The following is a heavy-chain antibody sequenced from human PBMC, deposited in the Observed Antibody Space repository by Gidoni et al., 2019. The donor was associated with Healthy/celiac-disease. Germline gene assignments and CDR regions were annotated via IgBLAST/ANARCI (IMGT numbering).Heavy chain of an antibody. CDR1: GFTFSSYA. CDR2: ISGSGGST. V-gene: IGHV3-23*01. CDR3: AKVFGKVVTAPFDY. Sequence: EVQLLESGGGLVQPGGSLRLSWHASGFTFSSYAMSWVRQAPGKGLEWVSAISGSGGSTYYAGSVKGRFTISRDNAKNTLYLQMNSLRAEDTAVYYCAKVFGKVVTAPFDYWGQGTLVTVSS. D-gene: IGHD2-21*02. J-gene: IGHJ4*02.